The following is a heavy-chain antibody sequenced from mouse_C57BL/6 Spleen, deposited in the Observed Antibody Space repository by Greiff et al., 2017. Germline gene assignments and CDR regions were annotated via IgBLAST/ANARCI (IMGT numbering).Heavy chain of an antibody. CDR3: ASGQLRLLAY. D-gene: IGHD3-2*02. CDR1: GYTFTTSW. J-gene: IGHJ3*01. Sequence: QVPLQQPGAELVLPGSSVKLSCKASGYTFTTSWMHWVKQRPGQGLEWIREFDHSDKYTNYNQKFKGNSTLTVNKSSITAYMQLSSLPSTDSAVYYCASGQLRLLAYWGQGTLVTVSA. CDR2: FDHSDKYT. V-gene: IGHV1-69*01.